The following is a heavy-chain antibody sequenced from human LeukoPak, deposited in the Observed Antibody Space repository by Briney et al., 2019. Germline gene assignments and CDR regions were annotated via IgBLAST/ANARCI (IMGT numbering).Heavy chain of an antibody. D-gene: IGHD3-9*01. CDR2: ISGSGGNT. J-gene: IGHJ4*02. CDR3: ARGVREYYDILTGYYGSSFDY. Sequence: GGSLRLSCAASGFTFSSFAMGWVRQAPGKGLEWVSSISGSGGNTYYADSVKGRFSISRDNSKNTLYLQMNSLRAEDTAVYYCARGVREYYDILTGYYGSSFDYWGQGTLVTVSS. V-gene: IGHV3-23*01. CDR1: GFTFSSFA.